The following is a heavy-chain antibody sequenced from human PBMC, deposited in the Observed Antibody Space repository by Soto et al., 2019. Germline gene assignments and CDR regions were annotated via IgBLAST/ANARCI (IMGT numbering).Heavy chain of an antibody. D-gene: IGHD6-13*01. CDR1: GFTFSNYE. J-gene: IGHJ6*03. Sequence: EAQLVESGGGLVQPGGSLRLSCAASGFTFSNYEMHWVRQAPGKGLEYVSGISNNGAHTDYAKSVKGRFTISRDNSENTLYLQMGSLRAEDMDLYYWARRGYGSRWPNVYMDVWGKGTTVTVSS. V-gene: IGHV3-64*01. CDR2: ISNNGAHT. CDR3: ARRGYGSRWPNVYMDV.